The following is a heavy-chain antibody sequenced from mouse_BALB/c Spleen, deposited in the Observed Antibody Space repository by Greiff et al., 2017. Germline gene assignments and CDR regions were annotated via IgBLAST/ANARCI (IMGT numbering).Heavy chain of an antibody. Sequence: EVQLQESGAELVKPGASVKLSCTASGFNIKDTYMHWVKQRPEQGLEWIGRIDPANGNTKYDPKFQGKATITADTSSNTAYLQLSSLTSEDTAVYYCAITTVYYYAMDYWGQGTSVTVSS. J-gene: IGHJ4*01. CDR3: AITTVYYYAMDY. D-gene: IGHD1-1*01. CDR2: IDPANGNT. V-gene: IGHV14-3*02. CDR1: GFNIKDTY.